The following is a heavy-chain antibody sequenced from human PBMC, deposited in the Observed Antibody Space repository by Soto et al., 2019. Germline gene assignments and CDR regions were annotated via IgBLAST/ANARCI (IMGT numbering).Heavy chain of an antibody. Sequence: SETLSLTCTVSGGSISSSIYYWGWIRQPPGKGLEWIGSIYYSGSTYYNPSLKSRVTISVDTSKNQFSLKLSSVTAADTAVYYCARTYGSSGYYYDYWGQGTLVTVSS. V-gene: IGHV4-39*01. CDR1: GGSISSSIYY. J-gene: IGHJ4*02. D-gene: IGHD3-22*01. CDR2: IYYSGST. CDR3: ARTYGSSGYYYDY.